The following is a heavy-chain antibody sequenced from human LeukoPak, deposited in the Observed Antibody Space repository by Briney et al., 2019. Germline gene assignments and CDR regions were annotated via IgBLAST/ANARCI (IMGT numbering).Heavy chain of an antibody. CDR2: IWYDGSNK. Sequence: GGSLRLSCAASGFTFSSYGMHWVRQAPGKGLEWVAVIWYDGSNKYYADSVKGRFTISRDNSKNTLYLQMNSLRAEDTAVYYCAREVVLYSSNWYWGFDYWGQGTLVTVSS. D-gene: IGHD6-13*01. CDR3: AREVVLYSSNWYWGFDY. J-gene: IGHJ4*02. V-gene: IGHV3-33*01. CDR1: GFTFSSYG.